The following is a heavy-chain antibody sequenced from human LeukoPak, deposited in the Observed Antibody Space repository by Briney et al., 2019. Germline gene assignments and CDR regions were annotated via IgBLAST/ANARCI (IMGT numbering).Heavy chain of an antibody. D-gene: IGHD5-18*01. Sequence: GGSLRLSCAASGFTFSSYGMHWVRQAPGKGLEWVAVISYDGSNKYYADSVKGRFTISRDNSKNTLYLQMNSLRAEDTAVYYCARAEPWGYSYGYLAYWGQGTLVTVSS. CDR1: GFTFSSYG. J-gene: IGHJ4*02. V-gene: IGHV3-30*03. CDR3: ARAEPWGYSYGYLAY. CDR2: ISYDGSNK.